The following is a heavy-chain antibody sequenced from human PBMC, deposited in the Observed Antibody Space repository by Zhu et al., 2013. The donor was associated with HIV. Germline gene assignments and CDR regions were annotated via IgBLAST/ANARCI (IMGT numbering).Heavy chain of an antibody. CDR2: INPSGGST. Sequence: VQLVQSGAEVKKPGASVKVSCKASGYTFTSYYMHWVRQAPGQGLEWMGIINPSGGSTSYAQKFQGRVTMTRDTSTSTVYMELSSLRSEDTAVYYCARGYCSGGSCYLFDYWGQGTLVTVSS. D-gene: IGHD2-15*01. CDR3: ARGYCSGGSCYLFDY. CDR1: GYTFTSYY. J-gene: IGHJ4*02. V-gene: IGHV1-46*01.